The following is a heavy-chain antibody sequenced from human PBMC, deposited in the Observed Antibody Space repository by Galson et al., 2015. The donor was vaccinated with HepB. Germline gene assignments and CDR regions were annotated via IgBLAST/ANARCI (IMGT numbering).Heavy chain of an antibody. CDR1: GGSFSSCSYN. CDR3: ARRPLPPVVPASIFDD. Sequence: LSLSCTVSGGSFSSCSYNWGRLRPPQGQGLEWIGSIYYSGSTYYNPSLRRRVTISVNTSKNQFSLMLSLVTDADTAVYYCARRPLPPVVPASIFDDWGQGTLVTVSS. CDR2: IYYSGST. J-gene: IGHJ4*02. D-gene: IGHD2-2*01. V-gene: IGHV4-39*01.